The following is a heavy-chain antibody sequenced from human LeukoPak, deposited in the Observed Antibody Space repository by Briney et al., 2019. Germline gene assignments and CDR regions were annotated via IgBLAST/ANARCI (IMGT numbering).Heavy chain of an antibody. V-gene: IGHV4-59*01. CDR2: IYYSGST. CDR3: ARDNGFGELFAEPHAFDI. Sequence: SETLSLTCTVSSGSISSYYWSWIRQPPGKGLEWIGYIYYSGSTNYNPSLKSRVTISVDTSKNQFSLKLSSVTAADTAVYYCARDNGFGELFAEPHAFDIWGQGTMVTVSS. J-gene: IGHJ3*02. D-gene: IGHD3-10*01. CDR1: SGSISSYY.